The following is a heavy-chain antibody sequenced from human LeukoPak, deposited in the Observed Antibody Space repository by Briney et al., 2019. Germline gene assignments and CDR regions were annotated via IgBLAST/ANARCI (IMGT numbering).Heavy chain of an antibody. J-gene: IGHJ4*02. CDR3: AKERGYSYGGLDY. CDR1: GFTFSSYG. CDR2: ISYDGSNK. Sequence: GGSLRLSCAASGFTFSSYGMHWVRQAPGKGLEWVAVISYDGSNKYYADSVKGRFTISRDNSKNTLYLQMNSLRAEDTAVYYCAKERGYSYGGLDYWGQGTLVTVSS. D-gene: IGHD5-18*01. V-gene: IGHV3-30*18.